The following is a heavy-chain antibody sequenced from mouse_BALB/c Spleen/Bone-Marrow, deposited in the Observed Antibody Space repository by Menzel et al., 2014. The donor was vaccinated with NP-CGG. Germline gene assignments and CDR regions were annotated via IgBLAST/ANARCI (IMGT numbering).Heavy chain of an antibody. D-gene: IGHD4-1*01. CDR1: GFNIKDTY. V-gene: IGHV14-3*02. CDR2: IDPANGNT. Sequence: EVQLQQSGAEPVKPGALVKLSCTASGFNIKDTYMHWVKQRPEQGLEWIGRIDPANGNTKYDPKFQGKATITADTSSNTAYLQLSSLTSEDTAVYYCARWEYYAMDYWGQGTSVTVFS. J-gene: IGHJ4*01. CDR3: ARWEYYAMDY.